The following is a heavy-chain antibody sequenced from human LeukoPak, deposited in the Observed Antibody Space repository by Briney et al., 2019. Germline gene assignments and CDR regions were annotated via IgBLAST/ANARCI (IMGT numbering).Heavy chain of an antibody. CDR1: GFTFSSYA. J-gene: IGHJ4*02. Sequence: GGSLRLSCAASGFTFSSYAMHWVRQAPGKGLEWVADISYDGSNKYYADSVKGRFTISRDNSKNTLYLQMNSLRAEDTAVYYCASGYSSSWYSDYWGRGTLVTVSS. CDR2: ISYDGSNK. D-gene: IGHD6-13*01. CDR3: ASGYSSSWYSDY. V-gene: IGHV3-30*04.